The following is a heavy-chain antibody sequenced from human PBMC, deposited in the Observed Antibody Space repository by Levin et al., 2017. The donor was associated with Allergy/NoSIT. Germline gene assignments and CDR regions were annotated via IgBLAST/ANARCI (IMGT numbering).Heavy chain of an antibody. Sequence: SETLSLTCTVSGGSISSSSYYWGWIRQPPGKGLEWIGSIYYSGSTYYNPSLKSRVTISVDTSKNQFSLKLSSVTAADTAVYYCARHNTRKIYAAAGTNWFDPWGQGTLVTVSS. J-gene: IGHJ5*02. CDR3: ARHNTRKIYAAAGTNWFDP. V-gene: IGHV4-39*01. D-gene: IGHD6-13*01. CDR2: IYYSGST. CDR1: GGSISSSSYY.